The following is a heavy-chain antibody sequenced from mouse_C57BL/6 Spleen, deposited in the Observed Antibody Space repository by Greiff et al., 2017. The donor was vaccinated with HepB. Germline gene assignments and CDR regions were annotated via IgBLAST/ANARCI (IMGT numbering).Heavy chain of an antibody. CDR3: TRRNYGSSLFDY. J-gene: IGHJ2*01. V-gene: IGHV5-17*01. D-gene: IGHD1-1*01. CDR1: GFTFSDYG. Sequence: EVQRVESGGGLVKPGGSLKLSCAASGFTFSDYGMHWVRQAPEKGLEWVAYISRGSSTIYYADTVKGRFTISRDNAKNTLFLQMTSLRSEDTAMYYCTRRNYGSSLFDYWGQGTTLTVSS. CDR2: ISRGSSTI.